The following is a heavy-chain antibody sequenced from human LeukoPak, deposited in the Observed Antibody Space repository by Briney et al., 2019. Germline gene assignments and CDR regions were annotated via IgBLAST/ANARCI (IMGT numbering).Heavy chain of an antibody. V-gene: IGHV3-48*01. D-gene: IGHD3-3*01. J-gene: IGHJ4*02. CDR2: ISSSSSTI. CDR3: TRDSIPDFWSGYSIDY. CDR1: GFTFSSYS. Sequence: PGGSLRLSCAASGFTFSSYSMNWVRQAPGKGLEWVSYISSSSSTIYYADSVKGRFTISRDNAKNSLYLQMNSLRAEDTAVYYCTRDSIPDFWSGYSIDYWGQGTLVTVSS.